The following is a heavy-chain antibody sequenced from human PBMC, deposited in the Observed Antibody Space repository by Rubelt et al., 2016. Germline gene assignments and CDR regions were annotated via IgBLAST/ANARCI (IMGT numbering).Heavy chain of an antibody. CDR3: ARGGAAAADDNDAFDI. D-gene: IGHD6-13*01. J-gene: IGHJ3*02. V-gene: IGHV1-69*04. Sequence: QVQLVQSGAEVKKPGSSVKVSCKASGGTFSSYAISWVRQAPGQGLEWMGRIIPILGIANYAQKFQGRVTITADKSTSTAYMGLSSLRSEDTAVYYCARGGAAAADDNDAFDIWGQGTMVTVSS. CDR1: GGTFSSYA. CDR2: IIPILGIA.